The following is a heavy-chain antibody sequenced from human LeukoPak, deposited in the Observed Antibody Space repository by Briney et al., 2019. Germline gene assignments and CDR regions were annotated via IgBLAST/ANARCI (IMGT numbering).Heavy chain of an antibody. D-gene: IGHD5-18*01. CDR2: IYYSGST. Sequence: SETLSLTCTVSGGSISSSSYYWGWVRQPPGKGLEWIGSIYYSGSTYYNPSLKSRVTISVDPSKNQFSLKLSSVTAADTAVYYCAREGSRLGDTAMVTNAFDIRGQGTMVTVSS. CDR3: AREGSRLGDTAMVTNAFDI. V-gene: IGHV4-39*02. J-gene: IGHJ3*02. CDR1: GGSISSSSYY.